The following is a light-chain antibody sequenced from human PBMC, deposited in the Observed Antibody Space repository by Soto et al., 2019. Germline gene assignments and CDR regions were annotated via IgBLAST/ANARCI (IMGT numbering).Light chain of an antibody. J-gene: IGKJ1*01. V-gene: IGKV3-20*01. CDR1: QSVSSSY. Sequence: ENVLTQSPGTLSLCPGERATLSCRASQSVSSSYLTWYQQKPGQAPRLLIYGASSRATGIPDRFSGSGSGTDFTLTISRLEPEDFAVYYCQQFGSSPWTFGQGTKVEIK. CDR3: QQFGSSPWT. CDR2: GAS.